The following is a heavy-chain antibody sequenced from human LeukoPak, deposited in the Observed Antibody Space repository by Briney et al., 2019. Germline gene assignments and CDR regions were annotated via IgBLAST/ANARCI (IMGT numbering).Heavy chain of an antibody. CDR3: TRLGPYYFDS. J-gene: IGHJ4*02. Sequence: GGSLRLSCAASGFILSNKYMSWVRQAPGKGLEWVSVIYSGTNTYYADSVQGRFTISRDTSRNTLYLQMNSLRAEDTAVYYCTRLGPYYFDSWGQGTLVIVSS. CDR1: GFILSNKY. V-gene: IGHV3-53*01. D-gene: IGHD3-16*01. CDR2: IYSGTNT.